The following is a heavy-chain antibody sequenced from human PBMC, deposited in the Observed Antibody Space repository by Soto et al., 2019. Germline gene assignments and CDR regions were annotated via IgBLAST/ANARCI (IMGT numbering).Heavy chain of an antibody. V-gene: IGHV4-34*01. CDR1: GGSFSGYY. CDR2: IYHNGSA. Sequence: PSETLSLTCTVYGGSFSGYYWSWIRQPPGKGLEWIAEIYHNGSANYNPSLESRVSISVDTSKNQFSLKLRSVTAADTAVYYCARAAKSRITMVRGVVAYGLDPWGRGTLVTVSS. D-gene: IGHD3-10*01. CDR3: ARAAKSRITMVRGVVAYGLDP. J-gene: IGHJ5*02.